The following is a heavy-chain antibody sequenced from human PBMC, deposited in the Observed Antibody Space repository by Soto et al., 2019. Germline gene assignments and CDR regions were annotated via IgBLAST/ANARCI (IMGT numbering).Heavy chain of an antibody. CDR1: GGSLGGSY. Sequence: QMQLRESGPGLVKPSETLSLTCSVSGGSLGGSYWNWIRRPPGKGLEWIGYIDNTGTTNYNPSLKTRLTMSLDTSKNQFSLKLNSVTAADTAVYYCAREDYVPFHNSFDPWGQGTLVTVSS. V-gene: IGHV4-59*01. D-gene: IGHD4-17*01. CDR3: AREDYVPFHNSFDP. CDR2: IDNTGTT. J-gene: IGHJ5*02.